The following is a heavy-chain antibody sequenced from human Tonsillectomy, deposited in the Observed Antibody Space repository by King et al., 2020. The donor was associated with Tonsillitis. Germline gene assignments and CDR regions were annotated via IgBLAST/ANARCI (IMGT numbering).Heavy chain of an antibody. D-gene: IGHD2-2*01. Sequence: VQLVESGGGVVQPGRSLRLSCAASGFAFSDCVMHWVRQAPGKGLDWVATISYDGSDKDYGDSVRGRFTISRDNSRSTLYLQVNSLRADDTAVYYCAKEGGAKYCSSASCSADYWGQGTLVTVSS. J-gene: IGHJ4*02. V-gene: IGHV3-30*18. CDR3: AKEGGAKYCSSASCSADY. CDR2: ISYDGSDK. CDR1: GFAFSDCV.